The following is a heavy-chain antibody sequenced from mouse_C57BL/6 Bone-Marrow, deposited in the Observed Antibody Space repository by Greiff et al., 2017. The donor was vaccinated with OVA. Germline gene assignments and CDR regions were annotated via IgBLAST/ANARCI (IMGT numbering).Heavy chain of an antibody. D-gene: IGHD1-1*02. CDR3: ARSRGLLWVPRYAMDY. CDR2: INPGSGGT. CDR1: GYAFTNYS. Sequence: VQLQQSGAELVRPGTSVKVSCKASGYAFTNYSIEWVKQRPGQGLEWIGVINPGSGGTNYNEKFKGKATLTADKSSSTAYMQLSSLTSEDSAVYFCARSRGLLWVPRYAMDYWGQGTSVTVSS. V-gene: IGHV1-54*01. J-gene: IGHJ4*01.